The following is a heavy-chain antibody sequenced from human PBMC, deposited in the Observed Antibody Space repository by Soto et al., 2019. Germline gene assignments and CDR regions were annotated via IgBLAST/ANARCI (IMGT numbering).Heavy chain of an antibody. CDR3: ARGNPFNYAGFDV. V-gene: IGHV3-53*01. CDR2: IYSAGDT. CDR1: GLTVSSSY. D-gene: IGHD3-16*01. Sequence: PGGSLRLSCAASGLTVSSSYMSWVRQAPGKGLQWVSVIYSAGDTFFPQRFQGKFNMTWDTSLSTAYMEVGSLTSDDTAIYYCARGNPFNYAGFDVWGQGTTVTVSS. J-gene: IGHJ6*02.